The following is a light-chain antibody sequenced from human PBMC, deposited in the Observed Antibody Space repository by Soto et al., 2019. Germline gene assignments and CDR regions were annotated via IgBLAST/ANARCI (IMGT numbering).Light chain of an antibody. CDR1: QDISNY. CDR3: QQYSHLIT. J-gene: IGKJ5*01. CDR2: DAS. Sequence: DIQMTQSTSSLSASVGDRVTITCQASQDISNYLNWYQQKVGKAPKLLIYDASNLETGVPSRFSGSGSGTDFTFTIISLQPEDIATYYCQQYSHLITFGQGTRREIK. V-gene: IGKV1-33*01.